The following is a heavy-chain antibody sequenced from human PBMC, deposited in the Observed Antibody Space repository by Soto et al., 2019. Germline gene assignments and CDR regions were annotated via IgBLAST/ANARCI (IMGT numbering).Heavy chain of an antibody. V-gene: IGHV1-69*13. D-gene: IGHD5-18*01. CDR3: ASVVDTAMAQPSF. CDR1: GGTFSSYA. CDR2: IIPIFGTA. Sequence: SVKVSCKASGGTFSSYAISWVRQAPGQGLEWMGGIIPIFGTANYAQKFQGRVTITADESTSTAYMGLSSLRSEDTAVYYCASVVDTAMAQPSFRGQGTLVTVSS. J-gene: IGHJ4*02.